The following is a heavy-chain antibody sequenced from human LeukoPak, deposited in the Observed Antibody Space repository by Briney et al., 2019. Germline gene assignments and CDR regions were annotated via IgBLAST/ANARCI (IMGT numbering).Heavy chain of an antibody. J-gene: IGHJ3*02. CDR3: ARALPSPLYSGSYADAFDI. Sequence: GGSLRLSCAASGFTFSSYSMNWVRQAPGKGLEWVSSIRSSNSYIYYAHSVKGRFTISRDKAKNSLYLQMNSLRAEDTAVYYCARALPSPLYSGSYADAFDIWGQGTMVTVSS. CDR1: GFTFSSYS. V-gene: IGHV3-21*01. D-gene: IGHD1-26*01. CDR2: IRSSNSYI.